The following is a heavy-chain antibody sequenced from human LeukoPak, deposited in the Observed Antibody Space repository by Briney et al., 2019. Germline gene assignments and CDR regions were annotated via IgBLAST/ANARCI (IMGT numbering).Heavy chain of an antibody. D-gene: IGHD4-23*01. V-gene: IGHV4-59*12. CDR1: NDSISSYY. CDR3: ARGKELLRWPKSVDY. CDR2: IYYSGST. J-gene: IGHJ4*02. Sequence: SETLSLTCTVSNDSISSYYWSWIRQPPGKGLEWIGYIYYSGSTNYNPSLKSRVTISVDTSKNQFSLKLNSVAAADTAVYYCARGKELLRWPKSVDYWGQGTLVTVSS.